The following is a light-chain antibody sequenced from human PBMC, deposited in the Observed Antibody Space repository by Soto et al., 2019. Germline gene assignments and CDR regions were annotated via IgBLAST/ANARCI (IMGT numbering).Light chain of an antibody. Sequence: EIVLTQSPATLSSSQGERVTLSCRASQSVNLAWYQQKPGQAPRLLIFGASPRTTAVPDRFSGSGSGTDFTLTISSLQPEDVAVYYCQQYGRSPRTFGQGTRVEIK. CDR2: GAS. CDR3: QQYGRSPRT. J-gene: IGKJ5*01. V-gene: IGKV3-20*01. CDR1: QSVN.